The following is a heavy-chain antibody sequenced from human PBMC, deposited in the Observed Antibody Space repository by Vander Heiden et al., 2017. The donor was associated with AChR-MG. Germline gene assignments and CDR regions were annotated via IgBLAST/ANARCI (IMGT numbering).Heavy chain of an antibody. V-gene: IGHV3-49*04. Sequence: EVQLVESGGDLVQPGRSLRLSCTASGFTIGDYAMTWVRPAPGKGLGWLGFVRSRATEYAASVKGRFTISRDDSKSVAYLQLNSLTSEDTAVYYCTRGNTVVGAKYYFDYWGQGTLVTVSS. CDR3: TRGNTVVGAKYYFDY. CDR2: VRSRAT. J-gene: IGHJ4*02. D-gene: IGHD1-26*01. CDR1: GFTIGDYA.